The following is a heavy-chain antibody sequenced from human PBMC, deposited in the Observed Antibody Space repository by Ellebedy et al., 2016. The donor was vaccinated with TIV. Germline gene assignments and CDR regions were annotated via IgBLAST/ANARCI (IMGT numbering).Heavy chain of an antibody. Sequence: GGPLRLSXAASGFTFSSYWMHWVRQAPGKGLEWVANIKQDGSVKNYVAFVKGRSTIPRDNGKNSVYLQMNSLRGEETAEYYCAREVGGGGAYWGQGTLVTVSS. CDR1: GFTFSSYW. J-gene: IGHJ4*02. V-gene: IGHV3-7*01. CDR3: AREVGGGGAY. CDR2: IKQDGSVK. D-gene: IGHD2-21*01.